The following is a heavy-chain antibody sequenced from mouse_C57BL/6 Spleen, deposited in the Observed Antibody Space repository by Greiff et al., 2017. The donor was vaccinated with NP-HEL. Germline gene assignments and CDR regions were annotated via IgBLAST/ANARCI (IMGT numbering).Heavy chain of an antibody. Sequence: QVQLQQSGPELVKPGASVKISCKASGYAFSSSWMNWVKQRPGKGLEWIGRIYPGDGDTNYNGKFKGKATLTADKSSSTAYMQLSSLTSEDSAVDFCARWGPYYFDYWGQGTTLTVSS. CDR3: ARWGPYYFDY. CDR1: GYAFSSSW. J-gene: IGHJ2*01. CDR2: IYPGDGDT. V-gene: IGHV1-82*01.